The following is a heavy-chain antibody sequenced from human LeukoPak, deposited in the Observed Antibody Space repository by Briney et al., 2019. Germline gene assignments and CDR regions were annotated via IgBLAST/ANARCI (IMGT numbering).Heavy chain of an antibody. CDR1: GVSFRGDY. Sequence: SDTLSLTCAVYGVSFRGDYWSGSRHLPRKGLEWSGEINHSGSTNYNPSLKSRVTISVDTSKNQFSLTLSSVTAADTAVYYCARGEIAAAGTCRFDPWGQGTLVTVSS. V-gene: IGHV4-34*01. CDR2: INHSGST. CDR3: ARGEIAAAGTCRFDP. D-gene: IGHD6-13*01. J-gene: IGHJ5*02.